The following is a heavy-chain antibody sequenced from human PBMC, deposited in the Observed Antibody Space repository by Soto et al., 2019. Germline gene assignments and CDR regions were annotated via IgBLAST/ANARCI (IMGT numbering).Heavy chain of an antibody. Sequence: GGSLGHSGAASEFTVSSNYMSWVRQAPGKGLEWVSVIYSGGSTYYADSVKGRFTISRDNSKNTLYLQMNSLRAEDTAVYYCARDREMQWLLTYFDYWGQGTLVTVSS. V-gene: IGHV3-53*05. CDR2: IYSGGST. J-gene: IGHJ4*02. CDR3: ARDREMQWLLTYFDY. D-gene: IGHD6-19*01. CDR1: EFTVSSNY.